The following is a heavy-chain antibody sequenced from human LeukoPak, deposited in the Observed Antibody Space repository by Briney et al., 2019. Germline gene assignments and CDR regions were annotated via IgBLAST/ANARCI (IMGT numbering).Heavy chain of an antibody. CDR2: ISSSGSTI. V-gene: IGHV3-11*01. D-gene: IGHD3-22*01. CDR1: GFTFSDYY. Sequence: GGSLRLSCAASGFTFSDYYMSWIRQAPGKGLEWVSYISSSGSTIYYADPVKGRFTIPRDNAKNSLYLQMNSLRAEDTAVYYCARDDSSGPYYFDYWGQGTLVTVSS. CDR3: ARDDSSGPYYFDY. J-gene: IGHJ4*02.